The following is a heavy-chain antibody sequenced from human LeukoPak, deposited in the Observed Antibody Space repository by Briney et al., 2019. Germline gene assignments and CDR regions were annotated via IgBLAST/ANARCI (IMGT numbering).Heavy chain of an antibody. CDR2: ISWNSGSI. CDR3: AKDGSSGYYLTPVTPGWKNYFDY. J-gene: IGHJ4*02. CDR1: GFTFDDYA. D-gene: IGHD3-22*01. V-gene: IGHV3-9*01. Sequence: PGGSLRLSCAASGFTFDDYAMHWVRQAPGKGLEWVSGISWNSGSIGYADSVKGRFTISRDNAKNSLYLQMNSLRAEDTALYYCAKDGSSGYYLTPVTPGWKNYFDYWGQGTLVTVSS.